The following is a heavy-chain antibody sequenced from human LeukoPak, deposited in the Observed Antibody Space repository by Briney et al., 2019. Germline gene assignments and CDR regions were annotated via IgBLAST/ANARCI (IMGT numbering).Heavy chain of an antibody. D-gene: IGHD4/OR15-4a*01. Sequence: GSVTVPCTASGYTFTGYYMHWVRQAPGQGLEWMGWINPNSGGTNYAQKFQGRVTMTRDTSISTAYMELSRLRSDDTAVYYCARSRQLTQRFGPWGEGTLVTVSS. CDR3: ARSRQLTQRFGP. V-gene: IGHV1-2*02. CDR1: GYTFTGYY. CDR2: INPNSGGT. J-gene: IGHJ5*02.